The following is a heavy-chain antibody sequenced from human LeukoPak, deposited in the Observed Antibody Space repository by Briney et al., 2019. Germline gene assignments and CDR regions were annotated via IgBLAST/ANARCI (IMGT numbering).Heavy chain of an antibody. D-gene: IGHD3-22*01. V-gene: IGHV3-33*01. Sequence: LPGSSLTLSCAPSGLTLSNYGMHCVRQAPGKGLEWVTAIWQDGSRKYYAESVKGRFTISRDNARNTVYVQMDSLRAEDTAVYYCARDGGVSSGYYPGLWGQGTLVSVS. J-gene: IGHJ1*01. CDR1: GLTLSNYG. CDR2: IWQDGSRK. CDR3: ARDGGVSSGYYPGL.